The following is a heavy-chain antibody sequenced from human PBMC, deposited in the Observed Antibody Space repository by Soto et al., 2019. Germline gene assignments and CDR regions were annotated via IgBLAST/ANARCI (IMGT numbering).Heavy chain of an antibody. CDR2: IYPGDSDT. CDR1: GYSFTSYW. Sequence: GESLKISCKGSGYSFTSYWIGWVRQMPGKGLEWMGIIYPGDSDTRYSPSFQGQVTISADKSITTAYLQWSSLKAADTAVYYCARTSYDSSGTAADPWGQGTLVTVSS. D-gene: IGHD3-22*01. V-gene: IGHV5-51*01. CDR3: ARTSYDSSGTAADP. J-gene: IGHJ5*02.